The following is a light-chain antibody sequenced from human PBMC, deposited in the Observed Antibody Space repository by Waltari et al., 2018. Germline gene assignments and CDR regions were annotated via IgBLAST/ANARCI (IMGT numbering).Light chain of an antibody. CDR3: QQFQSNPLT. CDR1: QGISSY. Sequence: IQLTQSPSSLSASVGDRVTITCRASQGISSYLAWYQQKPGKAPKLLIYGASTLQSGGPSRFSGSGSGTDFTLTISSLQPEDFATYYCQQFQSNPLTFGGGTKVEIK. J-gene: IGKJ4*01. CDR2: GAS. V-gene: IGKV1-9*01.